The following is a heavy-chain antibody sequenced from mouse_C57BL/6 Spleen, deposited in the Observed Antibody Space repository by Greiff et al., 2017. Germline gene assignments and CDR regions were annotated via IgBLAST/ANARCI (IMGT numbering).Heavy chain of an antibody. CDR2: IYPGSGST. CDR3: ARWRIDYDYDEEDY. V-gene: IGHV1-55*01. CDR1: GYTFTSYW. D-gene: IGHD2-4*01. Sequence: QVQLQQPGAELVKPGASVKMSCKASGYTFTSYWITWVKQRPGQGLEWIGDIYPGSGSTNYNEKFKSKATLTVDTSSSTAYMQLSSLTSEDSAVYYCARWRIDYDYDEEDYWGQGTTLTVSS. J-gene: IGHJ2*01.